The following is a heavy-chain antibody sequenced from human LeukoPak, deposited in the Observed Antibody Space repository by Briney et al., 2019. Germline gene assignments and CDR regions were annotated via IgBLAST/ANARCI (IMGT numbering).Heavy chain of an antibody. CDR3: ARVNYLYYFDY. CDR2: ISYDGSNK. D-gene: IGHD1-7*01. J-gene: IGHJ4*02. CDR1: GFTFSSYA. V-gene: IGHV3-30*04. Sequence: GGSLRLSCAASGFTFSSYAMHWVRQAPGKGLEWVAVISYDGSNKYYADSVKGRFTISRDNSKNTLYLQMNSLRAEDTAVYYCARVNYLYYFDYWGQGTLVTASS.